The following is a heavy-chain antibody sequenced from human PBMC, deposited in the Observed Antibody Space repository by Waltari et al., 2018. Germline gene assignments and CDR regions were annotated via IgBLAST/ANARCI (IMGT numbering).Heavy chain of an antibody. CDR3: AALPYISSSTSY. J-gene: IGHJ4*02. D-gene: IGHD6-6*01. V-gene: IGHV1-2*02. CDR1: GYTFTLYH. CDR2: SHPSSGGT. Sequence: QVQLVQSGAEVKKPDASVKLSCKTSGYTFTLYHIHWVPQAPGQGLEWMGWSHPSSGGTNYAQKFQGRVTMTRDTSISTAYLELNSLTSDDTAVYYCAALPYISSSTSYWGQGTLVTVSS.